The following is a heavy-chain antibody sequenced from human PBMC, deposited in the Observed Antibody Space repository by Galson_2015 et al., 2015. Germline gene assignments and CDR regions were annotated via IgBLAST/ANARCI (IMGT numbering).Heavy chain of an antibody. Sequence: SLRLSCAASGFTFTIYWMHWVRQAPGKGLVWVSRINSAGSSIDYADSVKGRFTISRDNTKNTLYLQMNSLRAEDTAVYYCVRDLPSEPQLFDYWGQGTLVTVSS. CDR1: GFTFTIYW. J-gene: IGHJ4*02. D-gene: IGHD6-13*01. CDR2: INSAGSSI. CDR3: VRDLPSEPQLFDY. V-gene: IGHV3-74*01.